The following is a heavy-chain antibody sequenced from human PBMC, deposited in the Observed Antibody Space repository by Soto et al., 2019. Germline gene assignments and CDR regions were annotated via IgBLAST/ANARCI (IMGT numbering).Heavy chain of an antibody. D-gene: IGHD3-22*01. Sequence: ASVKVACKTSGYTFTRNGISWVRQAPGQGLEWMGWISPKSGSIKYAQKFQGRVIMTTDTSTSTAYMELRSLRSDDTAVYSCVKDRDSHSWPSRDVWGPGTTVTVSS. CDR1: GYTFTRNG. CDR2: ISPKSGSI. V-gene: IGHV1-18*01. J-gene: IGHJ6*02. CDR3: VKDRDSHSWPSRDV.